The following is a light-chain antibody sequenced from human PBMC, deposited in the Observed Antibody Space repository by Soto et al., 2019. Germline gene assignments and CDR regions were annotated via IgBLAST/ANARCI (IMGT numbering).Light chain of an antibody. V-gene: IGKV3-20*01. CDR1: QRVRDSY. J-gene: IGKJ1*01. CDR2: GAS. Sequence: EVVLAQSPGTLSLSPGERATLSCRASQRVRDSYLAWYQQKPGQTPSLLVYGASSRATGIPDRFSGSGSGTDFTLTISRLEPEDFAVYYCQQYGSSPPTWTFGQGTKVDIK. CDR3: QQYGSSPPTWT.